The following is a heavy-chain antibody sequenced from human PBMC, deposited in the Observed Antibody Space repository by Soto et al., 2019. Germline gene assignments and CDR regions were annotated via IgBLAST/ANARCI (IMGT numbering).Heavy chain of an antibody. CDR1: GFTFSSYW. J-gene: IGHJ5*02. Sequence: LRLSCAASGFTFSSYWMSWVRQAPGKGLEWVANIKQDGSEKYYVDSVKGRFTISRDNAKNSLYLQMNSLRAEDTAVYYCARLPIFGVVNNWFDPWGQGTLVTVSS. V-gene: IGHV3-7*03. D-gene: IGHD3-3*02. CDR3: ARLPIFGVVNNWFDP. CDR2: IKQDGSEK.